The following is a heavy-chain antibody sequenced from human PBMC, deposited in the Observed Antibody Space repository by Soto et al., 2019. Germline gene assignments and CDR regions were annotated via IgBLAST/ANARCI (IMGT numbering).Heavy chain of an antibody. CDR2: INHSGST. V-gene: IGHV4-34*01. J-gene: IGHJ4*02. CDR1: GGSFSGYY. Sequence: SETLSLTCAVYGGSFSGYYWSWIRQPPGKGLEWIGEINHSGSTNYNPSLKSRVTISVDTSKNQFSLKLSSVTAADTAVYYFASSRFSRYYDSSGYFEIPNFDYWGQGTLVTVSS. CDR3: ASSRFSRYYDSSGYFEIPNFDY. D-gene: IGHD3-22*01.